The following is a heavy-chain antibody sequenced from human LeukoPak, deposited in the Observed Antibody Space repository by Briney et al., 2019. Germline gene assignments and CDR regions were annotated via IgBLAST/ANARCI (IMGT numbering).Heavy chain of an antibody. V-gene: IGHV3-66*01. CDR1: GFTVSSNY. CDR2: IYSGGST. J-gene: IGHJ4*02. CDR3: ARERWLQWKYYFDY. D-gene: IGHD5-24*01. Sequence: GGSLRLSCAASGFTVSSNYMSWVRQAPGKGLEWVSVIYSGGSTYYADSVKGRFTISRDNSKNTLYLQMNSLRAEDTAVYYCARERWLQWKYYFDYWGQGTLVTVSS.